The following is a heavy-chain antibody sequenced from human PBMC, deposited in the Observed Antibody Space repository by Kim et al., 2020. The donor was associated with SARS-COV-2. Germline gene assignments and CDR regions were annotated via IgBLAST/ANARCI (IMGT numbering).Heavy chain of an antibody. Sequence: GGSLRLSCAASGFTFSDYYMSWIRQAPGKGLEWVSYISSSGSTIYYADSVKGRFTISRDNAKNSLYLQINSLRAEDTAVYYCARVGRGWIRLITHDLYYGMHVWGQETTLTVPS. CDR1: GFTFSDYY. CDR3: ARVGRGWIRLITHDLYYGMHV. D-gene: IGHD5-12*01. CDR2: ISSSGSTI. J-gene: IGHJ6*02. V-gene: IGHV3-11*04.